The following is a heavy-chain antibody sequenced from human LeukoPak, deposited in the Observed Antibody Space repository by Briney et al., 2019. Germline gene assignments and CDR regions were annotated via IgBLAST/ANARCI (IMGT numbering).Heavy chain of an antibody. J-gene: IGHJ3*02. CDR3: ARDRTSGIVVVPDPYDAFDI. V-gene: IGHV1-3*01. D-gene: IGHD2-2*01. Sequence: KFQGRVTITRDTSASTAYMELSSLRSEDTAVYYCARDRTSGIVVVPDPYDAFDIWGQGTMVTVSS.